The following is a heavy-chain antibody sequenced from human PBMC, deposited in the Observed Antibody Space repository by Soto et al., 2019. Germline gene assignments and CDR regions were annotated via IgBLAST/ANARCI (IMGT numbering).Heavy chain of an antibody. CDR1: GYTFTSYA. V-gene: IGHV1-3*01. Sequence: ASVKVSCKASGYTFTSYAMHWVRQAPGQRLEWMGWINAGNGNTKYSQKFQGRVTITRDTSASTAYMELSSLRSEDTAVYYCARLYDFWSGPPQYYFDYWGQGTLVTVSS. J-gene: IGHJ4*02. D-gene: IGHD3-3*01. CDR2: INAGNGNT. CDR3: ARLYDFWSGPPQYYFDY.